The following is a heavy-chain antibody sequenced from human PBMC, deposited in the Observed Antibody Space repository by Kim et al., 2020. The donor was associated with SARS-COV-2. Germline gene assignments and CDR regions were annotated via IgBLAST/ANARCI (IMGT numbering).Heavy chain of an antibody. CDR1: GFTFSSYA. CDR3: AKGGSIRTVVTLWFDP. D-gene: IGHD2-21*02. Sequence: GGSLRLSCAASGFTFSSYAMSWVRQAPGKGLEWVSAISGSGGSTYYADSVKGRFTISRDNSKNTLYLQMNSLRAEDTAVYYCAKGGSIRTVVTLWFDPWGQGTLVTVSS. J-gene: IGHJ5*02. CDR2: ISGSGGST. V-gene: IGHV3-23*01.